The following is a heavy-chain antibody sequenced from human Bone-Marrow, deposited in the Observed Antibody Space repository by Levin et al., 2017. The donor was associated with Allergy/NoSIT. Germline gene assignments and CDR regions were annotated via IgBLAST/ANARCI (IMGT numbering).Heavy chain of an antibody. CDR2: ISDDGSNK. CDR3: AKGGDYFQE. V-gene: IGHV3-30*18. Sequence: SCEASRSIFSYFAMHWVRQAPGKGLEWVAVISDDGSNKYYGDSVKGRFTISRDNSKNTMFLQMTSLRVEDTAVYYCAKGGDYFQEWGQGTQVTVSS. J-gene: IGHJ1*01. CDR1: RSIFSYFA.